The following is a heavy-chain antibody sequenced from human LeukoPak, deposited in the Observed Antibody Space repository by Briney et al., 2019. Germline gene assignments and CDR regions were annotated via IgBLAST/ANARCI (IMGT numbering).Heavy chain of an antibody. Sequence: PSETLSLTCTVSGGSISSSFYYWGWIRQPPGKGLEWIGYIYYSGSTNYNPSLKSRVTISVDTSKNQFSLKLSSVTAADTAVYYCATYYDFWSGYLTPHYFDYWGQGTLVTVSS. CDR2: IYYSGST. CDR3: ATYYDFWSGYLTPHYFDY. CDR1: GGSISSSFYY. J-gene: IGHJ4*02. D-gene: IGHD3-3*01. V-gene: IGHV4-61*05.